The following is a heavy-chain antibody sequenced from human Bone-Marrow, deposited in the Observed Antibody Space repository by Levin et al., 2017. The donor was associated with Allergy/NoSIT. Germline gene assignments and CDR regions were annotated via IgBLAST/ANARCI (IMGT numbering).Heavy chain of an antibody. CDR3: ARDTDNLIVGADGAAFDI. CDR1: GGSISSSSYY. J-gene: IGHJ3*02. CDR2: IYYSGST. V-gene: IGHV4-39*07. Sequence: PSETLSLTCTVSGGSISSSSYYWGWIRQPPGKGLEWIGSIYYSGSTYYNPSLKSRVTISVDTSKNQFSLKLSSVTAADTAVYYCARDTDNLIVGADGAAFDIWGQGTMVTVSS. D-gene: IGHD1-26*01.